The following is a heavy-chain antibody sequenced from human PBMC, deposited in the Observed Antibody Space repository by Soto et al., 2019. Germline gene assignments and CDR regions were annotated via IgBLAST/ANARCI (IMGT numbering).Heavy chain of an antibody. V-gene: IGHV1-2*04. CDR1: GYTFTGYH. CDR3: ARWVGASNWFDP. CDR2: INTNTGDT. D-gene: IGHD1-26*01. Sequence: QVQLVQSGAEVKEPGASVKVSCKTSGYTFTGYHIHWVRQAPGQGLEWMGWINTNTGDTNYAQKFQGWVTMTRDTSINTAYVQLCRLTSDDTAVYYCARWVGASNWFDPWGQGTLVTVSS. J-gene: IGHJ5*02.